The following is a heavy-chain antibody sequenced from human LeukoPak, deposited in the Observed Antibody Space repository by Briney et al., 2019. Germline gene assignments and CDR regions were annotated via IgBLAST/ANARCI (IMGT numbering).Heavy chain of an antibody. CDR2: IFHDGRT. D-gene: IGHD3-10*01. Sequence: SETLSLTCTVSGGSITNFYWHWIRQSPGKGLEWIGYIFHDGRTFYLPSLKSRVTMSVATSKNQFSLRLTSVTAADTATYYCARSYYYDTTFDYWGQGTLVTVSS. V-gene: IGHV4-59*01. CDR3: ARSYYYDTTFDY. J-gene: IGHJ4*02. CDR1: GGSITNFY.